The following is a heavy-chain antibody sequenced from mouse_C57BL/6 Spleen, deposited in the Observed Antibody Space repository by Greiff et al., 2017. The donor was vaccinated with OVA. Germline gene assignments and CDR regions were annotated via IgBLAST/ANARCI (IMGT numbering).Heavy chain of an antibody. CDR3: ARDTYYYGSSYAMDY. CDR1: GYTFTSYW. J-gene: IGHJ4*01. D-gene: IGHD1-1*01. CDR2: IYPGSGST. V-gene: IGHV1-55*01. Sequence: QVQLQQSGAELVKPGASVKMSCKASGYTFTSYWITWVKQRPGQGLEWIGDIYPGSGSTNYNEKFKSKATLTVDTSSSTAYMQLSSLTSEDSAVYYCARDTYYYGSSYAMDYWGQGTSVTVSS.